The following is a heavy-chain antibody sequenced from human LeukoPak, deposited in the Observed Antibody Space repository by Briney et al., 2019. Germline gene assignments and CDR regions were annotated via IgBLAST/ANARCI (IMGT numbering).Heavy chain of an antibody. CDR3: ARAIAVVDY. Sequence: ASGKVSCKASGYTFIDYYIHWVRQAPGQGLEWMGWINPNSGGTNYAQEFQGRVTMTKDTSISTAYMDLSRLRSDDTAVYFCARAIAVVDYWGQGTLVTVSS. J-gene: IGHJ4*02. V-gene: IGHV1-2*02. CDR1: GYTFIDYY. D-gene: IGHD6-19*01. CDR2: INPNSGGT.